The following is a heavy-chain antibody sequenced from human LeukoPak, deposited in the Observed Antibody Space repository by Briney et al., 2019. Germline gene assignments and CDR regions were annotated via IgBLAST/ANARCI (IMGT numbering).Heavy chain of an antibody. CDR1: GGSISSSNYY. Sequence: SETLSLTCTVSGGSISSSNYYWGWIRQPPGKGLEWIGSIYYSGITYYNPSLKSRVTISVETSNNQFSLKLSSVTAADTAMYYCARLLIYCSSTSCHSDYWGQGTLVTVSS. J-gene: IGHJ4*02. CDR2: IYYSGIT. D-gene: IGHD2-2*01. V-gene: IGHV4-39*01. CDR3: ARLLIYCSSTSCHSDY.